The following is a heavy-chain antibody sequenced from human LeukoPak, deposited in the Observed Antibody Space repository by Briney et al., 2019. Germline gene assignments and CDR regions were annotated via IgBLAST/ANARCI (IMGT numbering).Heavy chain of an antibody. CDR3: AREQLVQPFDY. J-gene: IGHJ4*02. CDR1: GGSISSSSYY. Sequence: TTSETLSLTCTVSGGSISSSSYYWGWIRQPPGKGLEWIGSIYYSGSTYYNPSLKSRVTISVDTSKNQFSLKLSSVTAADTAVYYCAREQLVQPFDYWGQGTLVTVSS. V-gene: IGHV4-39*07. D-gene: IGHD6-6*01. CDR2: IYYSGST.